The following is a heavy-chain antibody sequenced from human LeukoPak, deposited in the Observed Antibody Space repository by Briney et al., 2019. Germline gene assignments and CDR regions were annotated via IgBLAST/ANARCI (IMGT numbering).Heavy chain of an antibody. D-gene: IGHD1-14*01. CDR1: GFALSSTGVG. CDR3: AHRRPDDGGRRRVYDFDY. J-gene: IGHJ4*02. CDR2: IYWADDK. V-gene: IGHV2-5*02. Sequence: SGPTLVNPTQTLTLTCTFSGFALSSTGVGVGCSRQPPGKALEWLALIYWADDKRYSPSLKSRLTITKDTFKNQVVLTMTNMDPVDTATYYCAHRRPDDGGRRRVYDFDYWGQGTLVTVSS.